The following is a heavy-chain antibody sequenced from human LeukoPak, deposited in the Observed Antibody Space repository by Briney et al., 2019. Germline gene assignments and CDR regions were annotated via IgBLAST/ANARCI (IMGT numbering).Heavy chain of an antibody. CDR2: TSSSSSYI. CDR1: GFTFSSYS. J-gene: IGHJ4*02. Sequence: PGGSLRLSCAASGFTFSSYSMNWVRQAPGKGLEWVSSTSSSSSYIYYADSVKGRFTISRDNAKNSLYLQMNSLRAEDTAVYYCARATYYDFWSGPIYYFDYWGQGTLVTVSS. D-gene: IGHD3-3*01. V-gene: IGHV3-21*01. CDR3: ARATYYDFWSGPIYYFDY.